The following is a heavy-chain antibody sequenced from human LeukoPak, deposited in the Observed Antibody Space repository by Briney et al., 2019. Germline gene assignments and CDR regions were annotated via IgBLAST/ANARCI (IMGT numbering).Heavy chain of an antibody. Sequence: GGSLRLSCAASGFTFSSYAMSWVRQAPGKGLEWVSSISSSSSYIYYADSVKGRFTISRDNAKNSLYLQMNSLRAEDTAVYYCALSSGWLYFDYWGQGTLVTVSS. V-gene: IGHV3-21*01. D-gene: IGHD6-19*01. CDR3: ALSSGWLYFDY. J-gene: IGHJ4*02. CDR1: GFTFSSYA. CDR2: ISSSSSYI.